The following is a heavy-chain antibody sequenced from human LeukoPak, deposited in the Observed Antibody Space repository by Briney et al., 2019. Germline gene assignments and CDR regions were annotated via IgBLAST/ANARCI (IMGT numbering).Heavy chain of an antibody. CDR2: ISGSGGST. Sequence: GGSLRLSCAASGFTFSSYAMYWVRQAPGKGLEGVTAISGSGGSTYYADSVKGRFTISRDNSKNTLYLQMNSLRAEDTAVYYCAKDGSCSSTSCYLGYWGQGTLVTVSS. J-gene: IGHJ4*02. CDR1: GFTFSSYA. CDR3: AKDGSCSSTSCYLGY. D-gene: IGHD2-2*01. V-gene: IGHV3-23*01.